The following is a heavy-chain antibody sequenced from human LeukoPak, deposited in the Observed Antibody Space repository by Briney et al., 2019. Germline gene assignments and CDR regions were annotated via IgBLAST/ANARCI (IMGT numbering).Heavy chain of an antibody. CDR1: GYTFTSYY. J-gene: IGHJ4*02. Sequence: ASVKVSCKASGYTFTSYYMHWVRQAPGQGLEWMGIINPSGGSTSYAQKFQGRVTMTRDTSTSTVFMELSSLRSEDTAVYYCAREGIAAAGTDYWGQGTLVTVSS. D-gene: IGHD6-13*01. CDR2: INPSGGST. CDR3: AREGIAAAGTDY. V-gene: IGHV1-46*01.